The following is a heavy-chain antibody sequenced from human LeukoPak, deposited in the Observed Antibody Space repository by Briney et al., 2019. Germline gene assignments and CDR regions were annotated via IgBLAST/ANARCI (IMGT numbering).Heavy chain of an antibody. V-gene: IGHV3-15*01. J-gene: IGHJ6*02. CDR2: IKSKSDGGTT. CDR3: ARGYNYGMDV. CDR1: GFTCSNAW. Sequence: GGSLRLSCAASGFTCSNAWMSWVRQAPGKGVEWVGRIKSKSDGGTTDYTASVKGRFTTSRDDSKNTLYLQMNSLKTEDTAIYYCARGYNYGMDVWGQGTTVTVSS. D-gene: IGHD5-18*01.